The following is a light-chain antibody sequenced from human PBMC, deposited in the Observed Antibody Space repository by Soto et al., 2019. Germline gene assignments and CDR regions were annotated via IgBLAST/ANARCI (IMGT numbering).Light chain of an antibody. Sequence: EIVLTQSPATLSLSPGERATLSCRASQSVSSYLAGYQQKPGQAPRLLIYDASNRATGIPARFSGSGSGTDFTLTISSLDPEDFAVYYCQQRSNWPPITSGQGTLLEIK. CDR1: QSVSSY. CDR3: QQRSNWPPIT. J-gene: IGKJ5*01. CDR2: DAS. V-gene: IGKV3-11*01.